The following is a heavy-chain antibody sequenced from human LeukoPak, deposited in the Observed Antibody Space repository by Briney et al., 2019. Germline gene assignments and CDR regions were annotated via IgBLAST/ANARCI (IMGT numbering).Heavy chain of an antibody. CDR2: ISYDGSNK. CDR3: ARDEPDYGDYGLFDY. D-gene: IGHD4-17*01. Sequence: PGGSLRLSCAASGFTFSSYAMHWVRQAPGKGLEWVAVISYDGSNKYYADSVKGRFTISRDNSKNTLYLQMNSLRAEDTAVYYCARDEPDYGDYGLFDYRGQGTLVTVSS. CDR1: GFTFSSYA. J-gene: IGHJ4*02. V-gene: IGHV3-30*04.